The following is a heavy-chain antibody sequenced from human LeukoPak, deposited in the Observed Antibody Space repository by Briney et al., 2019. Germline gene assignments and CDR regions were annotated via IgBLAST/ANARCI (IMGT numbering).Heavy chain of an antibody. CDR3: AGRSRSAWYYDY. V-gene: IGHV4-34*01. D-gene: IGHD6-19*01. J-gene: IGHJ4*02. CDR2: INHSGST. CDR1: GVSFSGYY. Sequence: PSETLSLTCAVYGVSFSGYYWSWLRQPPGKGLEWIGEINHSGSTNYNPSLKSRVTISVDTSKNQFSLKLSSVTAADTALYYCAGRSRSAWYYDYWGQGTLVIVSS.